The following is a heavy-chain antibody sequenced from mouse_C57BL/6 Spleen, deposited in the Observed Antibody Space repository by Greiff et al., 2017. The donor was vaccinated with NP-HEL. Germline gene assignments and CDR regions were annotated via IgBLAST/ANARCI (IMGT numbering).Heavy chain of an antibody. CDR1: GFTFSDYG. CDR3: ARGYYDNYVGY. V-gene: IGHV5-17*01. J-gene: IGHJ2*01. CDR2: ISSSSSTI. D-gene: IGHD2-4*01. Sequence: EVMLVESGGGLVKPGGSLKLSCAASGFTFSDYGMHWVRQAPEKGLEWVAYISSSSSTIYYADTVKGRFTISRDNAKNTLFLQMTSLRSEDTAMYDCARGYYDNYVGYWGQGTTLTVSS.